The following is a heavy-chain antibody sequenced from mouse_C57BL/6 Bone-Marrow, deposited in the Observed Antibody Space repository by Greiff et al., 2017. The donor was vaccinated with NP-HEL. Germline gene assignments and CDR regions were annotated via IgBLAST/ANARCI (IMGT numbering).Heavy chain of an antibody. CDR2: FYPGSGSI. CDR1: GYTFTEYT. CDR3: ARHEEGLRRRLYWYFDV. J-gene: IGHJ1*03. Sequence: QVQLQQSGAELVKPGASVKLSCKASGYTFTEYTIHWVKQRSGQGLEWIGWFYPGSGSIKYNEKFKDKATLTADKSSSTVYMELSRLTSEDSAVYFCARHEEGLRRRLYWYFDVWGTGTTVTVSS. V-gene: IGHV1-62-2*01. D-gene: IGHD1-1*01.